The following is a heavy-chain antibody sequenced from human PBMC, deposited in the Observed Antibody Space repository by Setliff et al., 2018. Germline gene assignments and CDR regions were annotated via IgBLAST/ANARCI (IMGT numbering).Heavy chain of an antibody. V-gene: IGHV3-74*01. J-gene: IGHJ4*02. Sequence: QPGGSLRLSCAASGFTFTSYWMHWVRQAPGKGLVWVSRINHDGSSTTYADSVKGRFTISRDNAKNTLYLQMDSLRAEDTAVYYCARGPAKSAGQWGSRFFDYWGQGTLVTVSS. CDR3: ARGPAKSAGQWGSRFFDY. D-gene: IGHD2-2*01. CDR1: GFTFTSYW. CDR2: INHDGSST.